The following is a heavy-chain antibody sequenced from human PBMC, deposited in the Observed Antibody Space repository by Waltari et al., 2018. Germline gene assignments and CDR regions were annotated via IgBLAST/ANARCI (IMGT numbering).Heavy chain of an antibody. D-gene: IGHD2-15*01. J-gene: IGHJ4*02. Sequence: QVQLQESGPGLVNPSQTLSLTCRVSGGSINDPSSWWIWLRQPAGKGLEWIGRIYASGFTNYSPSLESRLTISADTSKNQISLILTSVTAADTAVYYCAREGEYCSDGYCYSLDHWGQGTLVTVSS. CDR3: AREGEYCSDGYCYSLDH. CDR2: IYASGFT. V-gene: IGHV4-61*02. CDR1: GGSINDPSSW.